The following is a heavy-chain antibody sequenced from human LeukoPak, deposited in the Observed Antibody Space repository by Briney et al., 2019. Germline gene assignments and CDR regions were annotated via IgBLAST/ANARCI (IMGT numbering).Heavy chain of an antibody. CDR1: GLTFSRYG. CDR3: AKDAGSGSSGYYLSLEY. J-gene: IGHJ4*02. Sequence: GTSLRLSCVASGLTFSRYGMNWVRQAPGKGLEWVAVISYDGSNIRYADSVKGRFTTSRDNSKNTLYLQLNSLRAEDTAVYYCAKDAGSGSSGYYLSLEYWGRGTLVTVSS. CDR2: ISYDGSNI. V-gene: IGHV3-30*18. D-gene: IGHD3-22*01.